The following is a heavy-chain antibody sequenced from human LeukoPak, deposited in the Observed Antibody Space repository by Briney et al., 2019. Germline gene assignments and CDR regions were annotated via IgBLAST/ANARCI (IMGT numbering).Heavy chain of an antibody. CDR3: AKGSAVADIYFDY. CDR1: GFTFSNYA. D-gene: IGHD6-19*01. J-gene: IGHJ4*02. Sequence: GSLRLSCAASGFTFSNYAMSWVRQAPGKGLEWVSAISGSGGSTYYADSVKGRFTISRDNSKNTLYLQMNSLRAEDTAVYYCAKGSAVADIYFDYWGQGTLVTVSS. CDR2: ISGSGGST. V-gene: IGHV3-23*01.